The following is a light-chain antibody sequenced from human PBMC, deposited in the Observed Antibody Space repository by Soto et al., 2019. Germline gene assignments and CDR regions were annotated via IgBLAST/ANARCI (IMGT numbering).Light chain of an antibody. CDR3: QQHNGWPLT. J-gene: IGKJ4*01. Sequence: EVVLTQSPATLSFSPGERAILSCRASHNVGYDLAWYQQRPGQAPRLLISDAFNRATGIPARFSGSGSGTDFTLTISSLEPEDFAVYYWQQHNGWPLTFGGGTKVEI. V-gene: IGKV3-11*01. CDR1: HNVGYD. CDR2: DAF.